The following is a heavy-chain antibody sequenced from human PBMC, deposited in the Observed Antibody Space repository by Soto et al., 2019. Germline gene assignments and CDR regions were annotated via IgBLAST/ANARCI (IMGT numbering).Heavy chain of an antibody. V-gene: IGHV1-18*01. Sequence: ASVKVSCKASGYTFTSYGISWVRQAPGQGLEWMGWISAYNGNTNYAQKLQGRVTMTTDTSTSTAYMELRSLRSDDTAVYYCARAHYYDSSGYYFGYWGQGTLVTVSS. CDR3: ARAHYYDSSGYYFGY. CDR1: GYTFTSYG. J-gene: IGHJ4*02. D-gene: IGHD3-22*01. CDR2: ISAYNGNT.